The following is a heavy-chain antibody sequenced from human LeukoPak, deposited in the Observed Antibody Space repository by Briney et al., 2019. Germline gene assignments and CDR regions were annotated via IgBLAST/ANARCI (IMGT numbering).Heavy chain of an antibody. CDR3: ARDQVVPAAIGYYYYGMDV. Sequence: SQTLSLTCTVSGGSISSGGYYWSWIRQHPGTGLEWIGYIYYSGSTYYNPSLKSRVTISVDTSKNQFSLKLSSVTAADTAVYYCARDQVVPAAIGYYYYGMDVWGQGTTVTVSS. CDR2: IYYSGST. V-gene: IGHV4-31*03. CDR1: GGSISSGGYY. D-gene: IGHD2-2*02. J-gene: IGHJ6*02.